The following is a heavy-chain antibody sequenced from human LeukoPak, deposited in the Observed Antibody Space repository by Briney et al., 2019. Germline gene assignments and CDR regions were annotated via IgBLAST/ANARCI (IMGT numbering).Heavy chain of an antibody. CDR1: GFTFSIYT. CDR2: ISSSSNYI. CDR3: ARDYDGSGYFGY. Sequence: PGGSLRLSCAASGFTFSIYTMNWGRQAPGKGLEWVSSISSSSNYIYYADSVKGRLTISRDNAKNSLYLQMNSLRAEDTAVYYCARDYDGSGYFGYWGQGTLVTVSS. V-gene: IGHV3-21*01. D-gene: IGHD3-22*01. J-gene: IGHJ4*02.